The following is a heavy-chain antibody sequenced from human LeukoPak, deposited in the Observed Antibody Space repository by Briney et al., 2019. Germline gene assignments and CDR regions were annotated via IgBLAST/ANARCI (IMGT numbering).Heavy chain of an antibody. Sequence: LEWIVSIYRSGTTYYNPSLKSPVTISVDTSKNQFSLKLSSVTAADTAVYYCARGPAANFNYWGQGTLVTVSS. J-gene: IGHJ4*02. V-gene: IGHV4-38-2*02. CDR3: ARGPAANFNY. CDR2: IYRSGTT. D-gene: IGHD2-2*01.